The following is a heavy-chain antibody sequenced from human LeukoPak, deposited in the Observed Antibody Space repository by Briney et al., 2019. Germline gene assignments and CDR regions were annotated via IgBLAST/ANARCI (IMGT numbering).Heavy chain of an antibody. CDR3: ARRDRYTWYSFDY. CDR1: EYSFTSYW. D-gene: IGHD6-13*01. Sequence: GESLKISCKGSEYSFTSYWISWVRQMPGKGLEWMGRLDPSDSYTNYSPSFQGHVTMSVDESISTAYLQWSSLKASDTAMFYCARRDRYTWYSFDYWGQGTLVTVSS. CDR2: LDPSDSYT. J-gene: IGHJ4*02. V-gene: IGHV5-10-1*01.